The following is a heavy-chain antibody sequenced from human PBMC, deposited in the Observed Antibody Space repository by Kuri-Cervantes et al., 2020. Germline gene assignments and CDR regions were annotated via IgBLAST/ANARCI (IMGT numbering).Heavy chain of an antibody. V-gene: IGHV1-18*01. J-gene: IGHJ4*02. CDR1: GCTFTSYG. CDR3: ARGPTTYHFDY. Sequence: ASVKVSCKASGCTFTSYGISWVRQAPGQGLEWMGRISAYNGNTNYAQKLQGRVTMTTDTSTSTAYMELRSLRSEDTAVYYCARGPTTYHFDYWGQGTLVTVSS. CDR2: ISAYNGNT. D-gene: IGHD4-17*01.